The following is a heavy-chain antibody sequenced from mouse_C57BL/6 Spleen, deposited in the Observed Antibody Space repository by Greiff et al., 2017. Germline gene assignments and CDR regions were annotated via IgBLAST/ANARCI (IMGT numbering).Heavy chain of an antibody. J-gene: IGHJ2*01. CDR2: IDPSDSYT. CDR1: GYTFTSYW. Sequence: QVQLQQSGAELVMPGASVKLSCKASGYTFTSYWMHWVKQRPGQGLEWIGEIDPSDSYTNYNQKFKGKSTSTVDKSSSTAYMQLSSLTSEDSAVYYCARADFDYWGQGTTLTVSS. V-gene: IGHV1-69*01. CDR3: ARADFDY.